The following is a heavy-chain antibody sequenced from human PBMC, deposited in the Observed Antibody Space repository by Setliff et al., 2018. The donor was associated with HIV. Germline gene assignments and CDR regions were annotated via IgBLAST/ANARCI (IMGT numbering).Heavy chain of an antibody. CDR1: GFTLSDYE. Sequence: GGSLRLSCAASGFTLSDYEMNWVRQAPGKGPEWISFIASASSSTSYADSVKGRFTISRDNAKNTLYLRMNSLRAEDTAVYYCARGIVHLPYYFDYWGQGTLVTVSS. J-gene: IGHJ4*02. CDR3: ARGIVHLPYYFDY. V-gene: IGHV3-74*01. D-gene: IGHD3-16*02. CDR2: IASASSST.